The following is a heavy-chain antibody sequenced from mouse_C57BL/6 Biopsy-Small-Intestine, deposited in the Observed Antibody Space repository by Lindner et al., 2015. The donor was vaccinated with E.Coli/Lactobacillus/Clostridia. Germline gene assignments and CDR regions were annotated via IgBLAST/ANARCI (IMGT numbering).Heavy chain of an antibody. CDR1: GFTFNTYA. V-gene: IGHV10-3*01. D-gene: IGHD2-3*01. CDR2: IRGKSSNYAT. J-gene: IGHJ2*01. CDR3: VRSLYDGYYDY. Sequence: VQLQESGGGLVQPKGSLKLSCAASGFTFNTYATHWVRQAPGKGLEWVARIRGKSSNYATYYADSVKDRFTISRDDSQSMLYLQMNNLKTEDTAMYYCVRSLYDGYYDYWGQGTTLTVSS.